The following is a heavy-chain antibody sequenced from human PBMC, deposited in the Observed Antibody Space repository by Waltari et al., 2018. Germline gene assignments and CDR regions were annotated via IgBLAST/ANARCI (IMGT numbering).Heavy chain of an antibody. CDR1: GYSISSGYY. CDR3: ARAMTNWFDP. V-gene: IGHV4-38-2*01. CDR2: IYHSGST. J-gene: IGHJ5*02. Sequence: QVQLQELGPGLVKPSETLSLTCAVSGYSISSGYYWGWIRQPPGKGLEWIGSIYHSGSTYYNPSLKSRVTIAVDTSKNQFSLKLSSVTAADTAVYYCARAMTNWFDPWGQGTLVTVSS.